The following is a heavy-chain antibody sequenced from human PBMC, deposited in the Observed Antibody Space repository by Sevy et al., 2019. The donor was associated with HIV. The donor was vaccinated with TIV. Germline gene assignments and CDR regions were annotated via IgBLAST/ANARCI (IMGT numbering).Heavy chain of an antibody. CDR3: AKGTRTYSGSYYLDY. D-gene: IGHD1-26*01. V-gene: IGHV3-9*01. Sequence: GGSLRLSCAASGFSFEDYAMHWVRQVPGKGLEWVSSISWNSNTIDYADSVKGRFTISSDNAKNSLYLQMNSLRNGNTALYYCAKGTRTYSGSYYLDYWGQGTLVTVSS. CDR2: ISWNSNTI. J-gene: IGHJ4*02. CDR1: GFSFEDYA.